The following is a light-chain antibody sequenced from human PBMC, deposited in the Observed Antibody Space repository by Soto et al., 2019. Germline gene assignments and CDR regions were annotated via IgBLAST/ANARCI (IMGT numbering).Light chain of an antibody. Sequence: SYELTQPPSVSVSPGQTASVTCSGDRLGNKYASWYQQKPGRSPVLVMYQDTKRPSGIPERFSGSNSGNTATLTISGTQAMDEADYYCQAWDSGTVIFGGGTKLTVL. J-gene: IGLJ2*01. CDR3: QAWDSGTVI. CDR2: QDT. V-gene: IGLV3-1*01. CDR1: RLGNKY.